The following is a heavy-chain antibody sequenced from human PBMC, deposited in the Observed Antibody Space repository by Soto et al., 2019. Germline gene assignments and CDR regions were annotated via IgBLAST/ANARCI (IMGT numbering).Heavy chain of an antibody. J-gene: IGHJ4*02. V-gene: IGHV4-59*01. D-gene: IGHD4-17*01. Sequence: SETLSLTCTVSGGSISSYYWSWIRQPPGKGLEWIGYIYHSGGTNYNPSLKSRVTISEDTSKNQFSLTLSSVTAADTAVYYCARSRSFHGDQDYWGQGTLVTVSS. CDR2: IYHSGGT. CDR3: ARSRSFHGDQDY. CDR1: GGSISSYY.